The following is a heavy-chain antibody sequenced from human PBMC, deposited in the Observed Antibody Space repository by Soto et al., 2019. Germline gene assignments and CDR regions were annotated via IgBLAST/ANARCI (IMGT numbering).Heavy chain of an antibody. CDR1: GYSITAGGYY. Sequence: SETLSLTCFVSGYSITAGGYYWSWIRHHPGKGLEWIGSFYSSGSIIYNPSLRSRVSISGDTSSNQFSMSLTSVTAADTARYYCARMYSGGSGWLNPWGQGTLVTVYS. J-gene: IGHJ5*02. CDR3: ARMYSGGSGWLNP. D-gene: IGHD1-26*01. CDR2: FYSSGSI. V-gene: IGHV4-31*03.